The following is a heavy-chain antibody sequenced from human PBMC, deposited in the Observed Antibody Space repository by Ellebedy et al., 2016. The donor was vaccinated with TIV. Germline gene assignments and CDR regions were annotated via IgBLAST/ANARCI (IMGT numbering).Heavy chain of an antibody. D-gene: IGHD3-22*01. CDR2: ISAGGSST. J-gene: IGHJ4*02. CDR1: GFTFSSFA. Sequence: GESLKISCTSSGFTFSSFAMHWVRQAPGKGLEWLSVISAGGSSTYTADSVKGRFTITRDNSKNTLFLQMNRLRAEDTAVYYCAKGSSSGFNYDRVGLQYWGQGTLVTVSS. CDR3: AKGSSSGFNYDRVGLQY. V-gene: IGHV3-23*01.